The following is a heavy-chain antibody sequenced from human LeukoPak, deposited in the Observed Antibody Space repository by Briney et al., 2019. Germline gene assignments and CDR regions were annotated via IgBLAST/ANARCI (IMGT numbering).Heavy chain of an antibody. CDR1: GGSISSYY. V-gene: IGHV4-39*07. CDR3: ARVRAPYYYDSSDQSYFDY. J-gene: IGHJ4*02. D-gene: IGHD3-22*01. CDR2: IYYSGST. Sequence: PSETLFLTCTVSGGSISSYYWGWIRQPPGKGLEWIGSIYYSGSTYYNPSLKSRVTISVDTSKNQFSLKLSSVTAADTAVYYCARVRAPYYYDSSDQSYFDYWGQGTLVTVSS.